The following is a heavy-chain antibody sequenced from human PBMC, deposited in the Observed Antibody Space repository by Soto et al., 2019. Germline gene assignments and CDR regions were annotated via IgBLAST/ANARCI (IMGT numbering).Heavy chain of an antibody. CDR3: ARELNTETSAYYSFAY. J-gene: IGHJ4*02. Sequence: ASVKVSCNTSGYTFTAYGLAWQRQAPGQRPEWMGWVGTNNANTNYAQTFQGRVTMTSDRSTTTTYLELRSLRSDDTAVYYCARELNTETSAYYSFAYWGQGTLVTVSS. CDR1: GYTFTAYG. D-gene: IGHD3-22*01. V-gene: IGHV1-18*01. CDR2: VGTNNANT.